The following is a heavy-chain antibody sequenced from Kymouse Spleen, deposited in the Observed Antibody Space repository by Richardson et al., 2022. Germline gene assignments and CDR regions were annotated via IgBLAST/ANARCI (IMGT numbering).Heavy chain of an antibody. V-gene: IGHV3-7*01. D-gene: IGHD1-26*01. CDR3: ARDPVGAFNWFDP. J-gene: IGHJ5*02. Sequence: EVQLVESGGGLVQPGGSLRLSCAASGFTFSSYWMSWVRQAPGKGLEWVANIKQDGSEKYYVDSVKGRFTISRDNAKNSLYLQMNSLRAEDTAVYYCARDPVGAFNWFDPWGQGTLVTVSS. CDR2: IKQDGSEK. CDR1: GFTFSSYW.